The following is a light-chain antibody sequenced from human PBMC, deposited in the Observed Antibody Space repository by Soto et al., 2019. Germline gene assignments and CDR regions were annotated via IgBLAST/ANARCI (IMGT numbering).Light chain of an antibody. CDR3: QQYNSYSYT. CDR2: KAS. Sequence: DIPMTQSPSTLSASVGDRVTITCRASQTISSWLAWYQQKPGTAPQLLIYKASTLESGVPSRFSGSGSGTEFTLTISSLQPDDFATYYCQQYNSYSYTFGQGTKVEIK. CDR1: QTISSW. J-gene: IGKJ2*01. V-gene: IGKV1-5*03.